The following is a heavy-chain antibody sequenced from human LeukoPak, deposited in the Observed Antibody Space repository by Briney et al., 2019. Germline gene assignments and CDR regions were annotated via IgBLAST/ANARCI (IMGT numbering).Heavy chain of an antibody. J-gene: IGHJ4*02. CDR2: INPNSGGT. V-gene: IGHV1-2*02. D-gene: IGHD6-13*01. Sequence: ASVTVSFKASGYTFTGYYMHWVRQAPGQGLEWMGWINPNSGGTNYAQKFQGRVTMTRDTSISTAYMELSRLRSDDTAVYYCARDLAGIAAPWVSYWGQGTLVTVSS. CDR3: ARDLAGIAAPWVSY. CDR1: GYTFTGYY.